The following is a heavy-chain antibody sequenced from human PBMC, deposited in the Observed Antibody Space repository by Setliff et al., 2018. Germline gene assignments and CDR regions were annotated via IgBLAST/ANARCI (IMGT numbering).Heavy chain of an antibody. CDR1: GLTFNNYA. Sequence: GESLKISCAASGLTFNNYAMSWIRQAPGKGLEWVSAIGGGGEYRYYVDSVKGRFTISRDNYKNTLYLDMSGLRADDTAIYYCAREASGRSYGSHWGPGTLVTVSS. V-gene: IGHV3-23*01. CDR2: IGGGGEYR. CDR3: AREASGRSYGSH. D-gene: IGHD5-18*01. J-gene: IGHJ4*02.